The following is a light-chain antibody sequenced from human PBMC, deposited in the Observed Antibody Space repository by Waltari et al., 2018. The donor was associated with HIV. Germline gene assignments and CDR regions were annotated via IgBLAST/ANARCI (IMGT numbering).Light chain of an antibody. V-gene: IGLV3-10*01. Sequence: SSELTQPPSLSVSPGQAARITCSGDALPKKYAYWYQQKSGQAPVLVIYEDNKRPSGSPERFSGSSSGTMATLTISGGQVEDEADYYCYSTDSSGIIGMFGGGTKLAVL. J-gene: IGLJ3*02. CDR1: ALPKKY. CDR2: EDN. CDR3: YSTDSSGIIGM.